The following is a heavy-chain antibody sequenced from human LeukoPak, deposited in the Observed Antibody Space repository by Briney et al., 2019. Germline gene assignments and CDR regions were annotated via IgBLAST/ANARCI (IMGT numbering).Heavy chain of an antibody. CDR1: GFTFSSYW. V-gene: IGHV3-7*01. CDR3: ARGSSAGARLRHDY. D-gene: IGHD1-26*01. Sequence: GGSLRLSCAASGFTFSSYWMSWVRQAPGEGLEWVANIKQDGSEENFVDSVKGRFTISRDNAKKSLYLQMNSLRAEDTAVYYCARGSSAGARLRHDYWGHGTLVTVSS. CDR2: IKQDGSEE. J-gene: IGHJ4*01.